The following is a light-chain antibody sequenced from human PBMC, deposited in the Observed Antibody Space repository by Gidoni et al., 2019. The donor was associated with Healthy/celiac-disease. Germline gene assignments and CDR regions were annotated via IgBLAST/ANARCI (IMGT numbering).Light chain of an antibody. CDR2: DVR. CDR3: SSYTSSSTSYV. CDR1: SSDVGGYNY. Sequence: QSALTQPASGSGSPGQSITISCTGTSSDVGGYNYVSWYQQHPGKSPKLMIYDVRNRPSGVSNRFSGSKSGNTASLTISGLQAEDEADYYCSSYTSSSTSYVFGTGTKVTVL. J-gene: IGLJ1*01. V-gene: IGLV2-14*01.